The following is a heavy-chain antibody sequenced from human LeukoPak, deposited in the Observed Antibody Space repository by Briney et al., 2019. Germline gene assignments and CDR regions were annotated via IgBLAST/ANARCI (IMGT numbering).Heavy chain of an antibody. J-gene: IGHJ4*02. D-gene: IGHD6-19*01. CDR2: IYYRGNT. Sequence: SETLSLTCTVSGGSVNSGGYYWSWIRQPPGKGLEWIGYIYYRGNTNYNPSLKSRVTISVDTSKNQFSLRLSSVTAADTAVYYCAVLSSGWPYYFGYWGQGTLVTVSS. V-gene: IGHV4-61*08. CDR1: GGSVNSGGYY. CDR3: AVLSSGWPYYFGY.